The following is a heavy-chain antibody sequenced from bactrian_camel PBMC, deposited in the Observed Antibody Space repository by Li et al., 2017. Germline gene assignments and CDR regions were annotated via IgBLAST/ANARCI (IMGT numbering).Heavy chain of an antibody. CDR1: GFAFSGYC. J-gene: IGHJ4*01. CDR2: VDSDDRI. Sequence: HVQLVESGGGTVQAGGSLTLSCTASGFAFSGYCMAWFRQTPGKEREGVAHVDSDDRISYADSVKGRFTVSRDTAKDTLYLQMNNLKPEDTAMYSCKTKLSVGGTWACDNVWGQGTQVTVS. D-gene: IGHD5*01. CDR3: KTKLSVGGTWACDNV. V-gene: IGHV3S26*01.